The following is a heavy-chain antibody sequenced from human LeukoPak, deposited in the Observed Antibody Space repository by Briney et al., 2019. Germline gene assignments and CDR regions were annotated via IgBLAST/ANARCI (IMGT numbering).Heavy chain of an antibody. CDR3: AKDTLASYGMDV. D-gene: IGHD1-1*01. CDR1: GFTFSSYS. CDR2: ISYDGSNK. J-gene: IGHJ6*02. Sequence: HAGGSLRLSCAASGFTFSSYSMNWVRQAPGKGLEWVAVISYDGSNKYYADSVKGRFTISRDNSKNTLYLQMNSLRAEDTAVYYCAKDTLASYGMDVWGQGTTVTVSS. V-gene: IGHV3-30*18.